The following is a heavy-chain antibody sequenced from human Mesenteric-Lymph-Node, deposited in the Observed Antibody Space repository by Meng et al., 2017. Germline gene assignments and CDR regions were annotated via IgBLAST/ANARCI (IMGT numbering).Heavy chain of an antibody. CDR1: GYTLTSYA. Sequence: SVKVSCKASGYTLTSYAMNWVRQAPGQGLEWMGWINTNTGNPTYAQGFTGRFVFSLDTSVSTAYLQISSLKAEDTAVYYCARARSAYGGYVEWLRNHYYYYYGMDVWGQGTTVTVSS. CDR2: INTNTGNP. D-gene: IGHD5-12*01. V-gene: IGHV7-4-1*02. J-gene: IGHJ6*02. CDR3: ARARSAYGGYVEWLRNHYYYYYGMDV.